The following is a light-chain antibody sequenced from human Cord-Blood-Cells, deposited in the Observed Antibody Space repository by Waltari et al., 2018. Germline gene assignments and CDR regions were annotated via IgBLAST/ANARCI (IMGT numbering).Light chain of an antibody. CDR2: AAS. V-gene: IGKV1-39*01. Sequence: DIQMTQSTSSLSASVGDRVTITRRASQSISSYLNWYQQKPGKAPKLLIYAASSLQSGVPSRFSGSGSGTDFTLTISSLQPEDFATYYCQQSYSTPPYTFGQGTKLEIK. CDR3: QQSYSTPPYT. CDR1: QSISSY. J-gene: IGKJ2*01.